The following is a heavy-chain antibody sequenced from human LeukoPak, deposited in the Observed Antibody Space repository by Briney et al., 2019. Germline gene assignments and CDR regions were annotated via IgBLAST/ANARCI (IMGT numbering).Heavy chain of an antibody. Sequence: KSSETLSLTCTVSGASISSGNYYWSWIRQPAGKGLEWIGRVYNRGTTDYNPSLESRVTISVDTSNNQFSLKLRSVTAADTAVYYCAKNGAVTSFNSWGKGTLVTVSS. V-gene: IGHV4-61*02. CDR2: VYNRGTT. CDR1: GASISSGNYY. CDR3: AKNGAVTSFNS. D-gene: IGHD4-17*01. J-gene: IGHJ4*02.